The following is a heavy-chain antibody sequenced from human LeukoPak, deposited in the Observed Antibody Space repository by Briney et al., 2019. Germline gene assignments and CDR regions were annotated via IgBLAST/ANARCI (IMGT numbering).Heavy chain of an antibody. D-gene: IGHD3-10*01. V-gene: IGHV3-23*01. J-gene: IGHJ4*02. CDR3: AKKSGSYGPFDY. CDR2: LSGSGGST. Sequence: GGSLRLSCAASGFAFTSYAMTWVRQAPGKGLEWVSALSGSGGSTYYADSVKGRFTISRDNSKNTLYLQMNSLRADDTAVYYCAKKSGSYGPFDYWGQGILVTVSS. CDR1: GFAFTSYA.